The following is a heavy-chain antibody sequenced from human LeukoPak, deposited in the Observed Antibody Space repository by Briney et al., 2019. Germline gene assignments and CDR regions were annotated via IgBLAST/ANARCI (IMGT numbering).Heavy chain of an antibody. V-gene: IGHV4-34*01. J-gene: IGHJ5*02. CDR3: ARGLKAGYSYASSWFDP. CDR2: INHSGST. CDR1: GGSFRGYY. D-gene: IGHD5-18*01. Sequence: PSETLSLTCAVYGGSFRGYYWSWIRQPPGKGLEWIGEINHSGSTNYNPSLKSRVTISVDTSKNQFSLKLSSVTAADTAVYCCARGLKAGYSYASSWFDPWGQGTLVTVSS.